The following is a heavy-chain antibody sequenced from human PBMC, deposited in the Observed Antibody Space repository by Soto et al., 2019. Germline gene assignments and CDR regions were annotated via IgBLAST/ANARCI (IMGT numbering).Heavy chain of an antibody. CDR1: GFTFSSYG. J-gene: IGHJ6*02. V-gene: IGHV3-33*01. Sequence: ESGGGVVQPGRSLRLSCAASGFTFSSYGMHWVRQAPGKGLEWVAVIWYDGSNKYYADSVKGRFTISRDNSKNTLYLQMNSLRAEDTAVYYCARELWTERPPLSWDYYGMDVWGQGTTVTVSS. D-gene: IGHD1-1*01. CDR2: IWYDGSNK. CDR3: ARELWTERPPLSWDYYGMDV.